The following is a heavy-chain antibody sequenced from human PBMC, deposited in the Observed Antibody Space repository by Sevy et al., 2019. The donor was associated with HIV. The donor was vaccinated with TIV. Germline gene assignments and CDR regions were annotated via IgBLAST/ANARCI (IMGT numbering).Heavy chain of an antibody. CDR3: ARQMHYYDSAGYYHWDY. CDR2: IYYTGST. D-gene: IGHD3-22*01. Sequence: SETLSLTCTVSGGSISSSNYYWSWIRQPPGKGLEWIANIYYTGSTYYNPSLKSRVTIFADTSKNQFSLKLSSVTAADTAVYYCARQMHYYDSAGYYHWDYWGQGTLVTVSS. J-gene: IGHJ4*02. CDR1: GGSISSSNYY. V-gene: IGHV4-39*01.